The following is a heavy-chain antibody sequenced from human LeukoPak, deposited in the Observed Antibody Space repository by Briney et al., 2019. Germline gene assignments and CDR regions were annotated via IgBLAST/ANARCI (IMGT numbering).Heavy chain of an antibody. CDR3: ATGLSSWYSDAFDI. CDR2: FDPEDGET. V-gene: IGHV1-24*01. D-gene: IGHD6-13*01. Sequence: ASVKVSCKVSGYTLTELSMHWVRQAPGKGLEWMGGFDPEDGETIYAQKFQGRVTMTEDTSTDTAYMELSSLRSEDTAVYYCATGLSSWYSDAFDIWGQGTMVTVSS. CDR1: GYTLTELS. J-gene: IGHJ3*02.